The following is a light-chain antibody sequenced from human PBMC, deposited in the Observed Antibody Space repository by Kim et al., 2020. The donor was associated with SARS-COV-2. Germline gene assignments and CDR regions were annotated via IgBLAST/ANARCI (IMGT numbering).Light chain of an antibody. CDR3: QQYGIAPPYT. V-gene: IGKV3-20*01. J-gene: IGKJ2*01. CDR1: QSVCRHC. Sequence: SPGERATLSGRTSQSVCRHCLAWYQQQPGQAPRLLIYSVSNRATGIPDRFSGSGSGTDFTLTISRLEPEDFAVYYCQQYGIAPPYTFGQGTKLEI. CDR2: SVS.